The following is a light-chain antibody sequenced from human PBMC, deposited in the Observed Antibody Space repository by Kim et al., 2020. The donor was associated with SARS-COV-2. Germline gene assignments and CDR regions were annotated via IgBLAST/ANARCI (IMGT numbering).Light chain of an antibody. CDR3: QHRQT. Sequence: STLPASVGDRVTSTCRATQYVTRGLAWYQQKPGRAPKLLIYDASTLDRGVPSRFRGSGSGTEFTLTINSLQPDDFASYYCQHRQTFGQGTKVDIK. CDR2: DAS. J-gene: IGKJ1*01. V-gene: IGKV1-5*01. CDR1: QYVTRG.